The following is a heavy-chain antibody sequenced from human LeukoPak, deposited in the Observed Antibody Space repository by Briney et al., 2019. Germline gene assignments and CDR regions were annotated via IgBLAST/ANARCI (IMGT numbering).Heavy chain of an antibody. CDR3: ARPPTPGIAAAVWFDP. J-gene: IGHJ5*02. CDR1: GGSISSYY. CDR2: INHSGST. V-gene: IGHV4-34*01. D-gene: IGHD6-13*01. Sequence: TSETLSLTCTVSGGSISSYYWSWIRQPPGKGLEWIGEINHSGSTNYNPSFKSRVTISVDTSKNQFSLKLSSVTAADTAVYYCARPPTPGIAAAVWFDPWGQGTLVTVSS.